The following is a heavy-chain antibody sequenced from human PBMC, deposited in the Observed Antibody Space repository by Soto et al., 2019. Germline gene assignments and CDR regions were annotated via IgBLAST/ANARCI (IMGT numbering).Heavy chain of an antibody. CDR2: VSSTAGT. D-gene: IGHD3-16*01. CDR1: GDSINNYH. V-gene: IGHV4-59*12. Sequence: QVQLQESGPGLVKPSETLSLTCSVSGDSINNYHWNWVRQPPGKGLEWIGFVSSTAGTVYNPSLRGRALXXXDXXTNQFTLRLFSVTAADTAIYYCVRRVAVAAVTFGGDTWLDPCGQGTLVTVSS. CDR3: VRRVAVAAVTFGGDTWLDP. J-gene: IGHJ5*02.